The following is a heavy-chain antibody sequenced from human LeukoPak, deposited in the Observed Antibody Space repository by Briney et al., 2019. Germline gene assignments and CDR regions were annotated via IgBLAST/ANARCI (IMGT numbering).Heavy chain of an antibody. D-gene: IGHD1-26*01. Sequence: SETLSLTCAVHGGSFSGYYWSWIRQPPGQGLEWIGEVNHSGTARYNPSLESRVTISVDTSKSQSSLNVYFVTAAVTAVYYCASLNPFSGRRNAFDIWGQGAMVTVSS. J-gene: IGHJ3*02. CDR2: VNHSGTA. CDR3: ASLNPFSGRRNAFDI. V-gene: IGHV4-34*01. CDR1: GGSFSGYY.